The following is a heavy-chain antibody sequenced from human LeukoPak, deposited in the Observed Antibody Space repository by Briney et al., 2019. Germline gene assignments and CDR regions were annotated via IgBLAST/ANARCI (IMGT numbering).Heavy chain of an antibody. CDR3: ARRGLHDY. CDR2: IKGDGSVK. V-gene: IGHV3-7*03. CDR1: GFTFSSYW. D-gene: IGHD5/OR15-5a*01. J-gene: IGHJ4*02. Sequence: GGSLRLSCAASGFTFSSYWMHWVRHAPGKGLVWVATIKGDGSVKNYVDSVKGRFTISRDNAKNSVFLQMDSLRVEDTALYYCARRGLHDYWGQGTLVTVSS.